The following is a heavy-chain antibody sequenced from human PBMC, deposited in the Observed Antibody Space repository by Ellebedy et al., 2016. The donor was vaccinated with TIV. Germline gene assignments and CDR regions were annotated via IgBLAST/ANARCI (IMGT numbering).Heavy chain of an antibody. V-gene: IGHV5-51*01. Sequence: GESLKTSCKGSGYSFTSYWIGWVRQVPGKGLEWMGIIYPGDSDTIYSPSFQGQVTISADKSISTAYLQWSSLKASDTAMYYCARRITMVRGVIRETYAFDIWGQGTMVTVSS. J-gene: IGHJ3*02. CDR3: ARRITMVRGVIRETYAFDI. CDR1: GYSFTSYW. D-gene: IGHD3-10*01. CDR2: IYPGDSDT.